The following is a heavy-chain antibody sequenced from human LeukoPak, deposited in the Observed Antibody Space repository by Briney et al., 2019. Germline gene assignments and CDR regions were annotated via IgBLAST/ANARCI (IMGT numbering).Heavy chain of an antibody. J-gene: IGHJ4*02. D-gene: IGHD5-24*01. Sequence: GGSLRLSCAASGFTFSNAWMNCVRQAPGKGVEWVSYISSFSGTINYADSVKGRFTISRDNAKNSLYLQMNSLRAEDTAVHYCGRYGDGYTPDLDYWGQGTLVTVSS. CDR1: GFTFSNAW. CDR2: ISSFSGTI. CDR3: GRYGDGYTPDLDY. V-gene: IGHV3-48*04.